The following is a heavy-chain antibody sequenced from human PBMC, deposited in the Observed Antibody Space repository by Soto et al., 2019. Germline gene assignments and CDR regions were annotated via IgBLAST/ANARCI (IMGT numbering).Heavy chain of an antibody. CDR1: GGTLTDYI. Sequence: QVQLVQSGAEVREPGSSVKVSCKTSGGTLTDYIISWVLQAPGQGLEWMGRIAPMIGIADYARKFQGRVTITADRSTNTAYVEVSSLRAEDTAIYYCAKDRSDYGDFVFDNWGRGTLVTVSS. V-gene: IGHV1-69*08. CDR3: AKDRSDYGDFVFDN. D-gene: IGHD4-17*01. CDR2: IAPMIGIA. J-gene: IGHJ4*02.